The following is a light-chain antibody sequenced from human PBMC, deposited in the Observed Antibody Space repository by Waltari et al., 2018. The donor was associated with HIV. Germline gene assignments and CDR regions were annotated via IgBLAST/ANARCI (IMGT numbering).Light chain of an antibody. CDR1: QSVLHSSNRNNY. Sequence: DIVMTQSPDSLVVSLGERATINCKSSQSVLHSSNRNNYLAWDQQKPGQPPKLLIYWASSRGSGVPDRFSGSGSGTDFTLSISSLQAEDVAVYYCQQYFSNPRTFGQGTKVEIK. V-gene: IGKV4-1*01. CDR3: QQYFSNPRT. J-gene: IGKJ1*01. CDR2: WAS.